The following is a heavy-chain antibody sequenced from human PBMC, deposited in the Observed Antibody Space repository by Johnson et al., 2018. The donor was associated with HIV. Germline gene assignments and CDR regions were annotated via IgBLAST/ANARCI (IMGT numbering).Heavy chain of an antibody. J-gene: IGHJ3*02. D-gene: IGHD6-19*01. CDR1: GFSFSDYY. V-gene: IGHV3-11*04. CDR3: ARDKFTGRQWLSYDDAFDI. CDR2: ISSSGSTI. Sequence: QVQLVESGGGLVQPGGYLRLSCAASGFSFSDYYMSWIRQAPGKGLEWVSYISSSGSTIYYADSVKGRFTISRDNAKNSLYLQMNSLRAEDTAVYYCARDKFTGRQWLSYDDAFDIWGQGTMVTVSS.